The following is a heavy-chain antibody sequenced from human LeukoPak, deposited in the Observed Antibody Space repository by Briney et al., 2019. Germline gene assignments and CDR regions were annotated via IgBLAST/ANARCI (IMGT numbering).Heavy chain of an antibody. V-gene: IGHV3-33*06. CDR1: GFTFSSYG. CDR2: IWYDGSNK. Sequence: GGSLRLSCAASGFTFSSYGMHWVRQAPGKGLEWVAVIWYDGSNKYYADSVKDRFTISRDNSKNTLYLQMNSLRAEDTAVYYCAKDGSGENFDYWGQGTLVTGSS. D-gene: IGHD3-10*01. CDR3: AKDGSGENFDY. J-gene: IGHJ4*02.